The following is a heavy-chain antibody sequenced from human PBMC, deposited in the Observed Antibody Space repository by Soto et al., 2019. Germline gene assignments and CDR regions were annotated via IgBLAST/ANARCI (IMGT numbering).Heavy chain of an antibody. V-gene: IGHV4-34*01. CDR1: GGSFSGYY. Sequence: SETLSLTCAVYGGSFSGYYWSWIRQPPGKGLEWIGEINHSGSTNYNPSLKSRVTISVDTSKNQFSLKLSSVTAADTAVYYCARELGYCSSTSCQPDYWGQGTLVTVSS. CDR2: INHSGST. D-gene: IGHD2-2*01. CDR3: ARELGYCSSTSCQPDY. J-gene: IGHJ4*02.